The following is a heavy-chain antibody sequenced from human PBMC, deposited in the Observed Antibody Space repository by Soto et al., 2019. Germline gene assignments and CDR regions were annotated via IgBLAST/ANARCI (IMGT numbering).Heavy chain of an antibody. CDR2: IYYSGST. CDR1: GGSISSGDYY. Sequence: QVQLQESGPGLVKPSQTLFLTCTVSGGSISSGDYYWSWIRQPPGKGLEWIGYIYYSGSTYYNPSLKSRVTISVDTSKNQFSLKLSSVTAADTAVYYCARAPLGVVPAAIDWFDPWGQGTLVTVSS. V-gene: IGHV4-30-4*01. CDR3: ARAPLGVVPAAIDWFDP. D-gene: IGHD2-2*02. J-gene: IGHJ5*02.